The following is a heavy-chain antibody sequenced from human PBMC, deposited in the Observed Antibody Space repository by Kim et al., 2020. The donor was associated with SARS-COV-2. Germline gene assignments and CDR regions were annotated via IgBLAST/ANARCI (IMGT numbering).Heavy chain of an antibody. CDR3: AKWWAGAPGDGMDV. Sequence: GGSLRLSCAASGFTFSSYAMSWVRQAPGRGLEWVSFIYGGESATYYADSVKGRFTISRDNSKKTVYLQMDSLRVEDTAVYYCAKWWAGAPGDGMDVWGQGTPVTVSS. CDR2: IYGGESAT. J-gene: IGHJ6*02. D-gene: IGHD2-15*01. V-gene: IGHV3-23*03. CDR1: GFTFSSYA.